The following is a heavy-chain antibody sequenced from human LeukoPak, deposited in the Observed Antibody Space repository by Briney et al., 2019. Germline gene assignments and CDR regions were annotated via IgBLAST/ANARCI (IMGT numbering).Heavy chain of an antibody. CDR3: ARVRSPPEDNSNYRPIDY. CDR2: INQDESET. D-gene: IGHD1-1*01. V-gene: IGHV3-7*03. Sequence: GGSLRLSCAASGFTFSDFWMSWVRQAPGKGLEWMTSINQDESETYYVDSVKGRFTISRDNAKNSVFLRMNSLRAEDTAIYCCARVRSPPEDNSNYRPIDYWGQGILVTVSS. CDR1: GFTFSDFW. J-gene: IGHJ4*02.